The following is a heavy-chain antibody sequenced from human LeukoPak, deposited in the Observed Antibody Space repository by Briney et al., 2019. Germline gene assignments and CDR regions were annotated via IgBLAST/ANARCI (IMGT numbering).Heavy chain of an antibody. CDR1: GGSISSYY. CDR2: IYYSGST. D-gene: IGHD1-26*01. V-gene: IGHV4-59*01. Sequence: SETLSLTCTVSGGSISSYYWSWIRQPQGKGLEWIGYIYYSGSTNYNPSLKGRVTISVDTSKNQFSLKLSSVTAADTAVYYCARDGVVGATMEYNWFDPWGQGTLVTVSS. J-gene: IGHJ5*02. CDR3: ARDGVVGATMEYNWFDP.